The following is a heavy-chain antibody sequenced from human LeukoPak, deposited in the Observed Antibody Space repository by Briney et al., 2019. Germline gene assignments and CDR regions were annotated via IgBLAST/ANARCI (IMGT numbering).Heavy chain of an antibody. J-gene: IGHJ5*02. CDR2: VNPNSANT. CDR1: GFTFTNYD. V-gene: IGHV1-8*01. Sequence: WASVTVSCKASGFTFTNYDIHWVRQAPGQGLEWMGWVNPNSANTAYAQKFQGRITMTRDTSISTVYMELSSLRYEDTAIYYCTRGEGRIYFGNDKNWFNPWGQGTLVTVSS. D-gene: IGHD1-1*01. CDR3: TRGEGRIYFGNDKNWFNP.